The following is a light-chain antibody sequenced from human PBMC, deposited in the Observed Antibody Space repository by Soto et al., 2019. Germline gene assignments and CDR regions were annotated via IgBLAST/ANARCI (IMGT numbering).Light chain of an antibody. J-gene: IGKJ2*01. V-gene: IGKV3-20*01. CDR1: QRVTSVH. CDR3: QYYGAPPLYT. CDR2: GAS. Sequence: EMVLTQSPGTLSLSPGKRATLSCRASQRVTSVHLAWYQQRPGQAPRLLIYGASNRATGVPERFTGSASGTDFNLTISRLGPEYSATYYCQYYGAPPLYTFGRGTKLEIE.